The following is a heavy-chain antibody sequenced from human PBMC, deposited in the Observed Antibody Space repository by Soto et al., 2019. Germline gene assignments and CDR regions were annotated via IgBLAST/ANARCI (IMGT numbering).Heavy chain of an antibody. CDR1: RFTFSNAW. D-gene: IGHD2-15*01. Sequence: EVQLVESGGGLVKPGGSLAVSCAASRFTFSNAWMSWVRQAPGKGLEWVGRIKTKTDGGTTDYAAPVKGRFTISRDDSKNMLYLQMNSLQTEDTAVYYCTTARWYSYYFDYWGQGTLVTVSS. CDR2: IKTKTDGGTT. J-gene: IGHJ4*02. V-gene: IGHV3-15*01. CDR3: TTARWYSYYFDY.